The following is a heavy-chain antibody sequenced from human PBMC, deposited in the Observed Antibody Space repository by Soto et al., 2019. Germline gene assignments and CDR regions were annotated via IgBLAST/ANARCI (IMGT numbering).Heavy chain of an antibody. CDR2: IYYSGSP. CDR1: GGSISSYY. J-gene: IGHJ4*02. V-gene: IGHV4-59*08. D-gene: IGHD5-18*01. Sequence: QVQLQESGPGLVKPSETLSLTCTVSGGSISSYYWSWIRQPPGKGLEWIGYIYYSGSPNYNPSLKTRVTTSVDTSNNQFSLKLSSVTAADPAVHYCARRYGSCFDYWGQGTLVTVSS. CDR3: ARRYGSCFDY.